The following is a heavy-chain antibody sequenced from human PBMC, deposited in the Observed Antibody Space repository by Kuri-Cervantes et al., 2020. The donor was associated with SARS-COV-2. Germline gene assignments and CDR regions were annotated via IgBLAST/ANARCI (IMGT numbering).Heavy chain of an antibody. CDR2: IYPGDSDT. CDR1: GYSFTSYW. D-gene: IGHD2-2*02. Sequence: GGSLRLSCNGSGYSFTSYWIGWVRQMPGKGLEWMGIIYPGDSDTRYSPSFQGQVTISADKSISTAYLQWSSLKASDTAMYYCATSSQPYQRLYEGVGYFDYWGQGTLVTVSS. CDR3: ATSSQPYQRLYEGVGYFDY. V-gene: IGHV5-51*01. J-gene: IGHJ4*02.